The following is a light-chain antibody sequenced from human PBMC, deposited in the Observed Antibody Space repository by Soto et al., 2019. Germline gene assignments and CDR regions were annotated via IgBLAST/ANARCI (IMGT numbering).Light chain of an antibody. CDR3: SSYTSSSTYV. Sequence: QSALTQPASVSGSPGPSITISCTGTSSDVGGYNYVSWYQQHPGKAPKLMIYEVSNRPSGVSNRFSGSKSGNTASLTISGLQAEDEADYYCSSYTSSSTYVFGTGTKRTVL. CDR1: SSDVGGYNY. V-gene: IGLV2-14*01. CDR2: EVS. J-gene: IGLJ1*01.